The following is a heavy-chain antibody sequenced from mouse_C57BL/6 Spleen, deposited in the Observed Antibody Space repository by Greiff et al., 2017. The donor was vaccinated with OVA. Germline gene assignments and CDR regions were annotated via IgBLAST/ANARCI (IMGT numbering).Heavy chain of an antibody. CDR3: ARPSYYYGSSYCYFDY. CDR1: GYTFTSYW. Sequence: QVQLQQSGAELVMPGASVKLSCKASGYTFTSYWMHWVKQRPGQGLEWIGEIDPSDSYTNYNQKFKGKSTLTVDKSSSTAYMQLSSLTSEDSAVYYCARPSYYYGSSYCYFDYWGQGTTLTVSS. V-gene: IGHV1-69*01. CDR2: IDPSDSYT. J-gene: IGHJ2*01. D-gene: IGHD1-1*01.